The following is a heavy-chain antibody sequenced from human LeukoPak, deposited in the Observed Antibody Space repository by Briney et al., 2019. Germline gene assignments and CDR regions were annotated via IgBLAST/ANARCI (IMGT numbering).Heavy chain of an antibody. CDR3: TTTSWLLLRDY. CDR2: IKSKTDGGTT. Sequence: GGSLRLSCAASGFTFSNAWMSWVRQAPGKGLEWVGRIKSKTDGGTTDYAAPVKGRFTISRDDSKNTLYLQMSSLKTEDTAVYYCTTTSWLLLRDYWGQGTLVTVSS. D-gene: IGHD3-22*01. J-gene: IGHJ4*02. CDR1: GFTFSNAW. V-gene: IGHV3-15*01.